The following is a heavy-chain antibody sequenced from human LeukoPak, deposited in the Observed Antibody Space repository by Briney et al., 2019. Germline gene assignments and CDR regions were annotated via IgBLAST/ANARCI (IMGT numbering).Heavy chain of an antibody. CDR3: ARGPAADARGWGDDAFDI. CDR1: GYSFTSYW. CDR2: IYPGDSDT. D-gene: IGHD2-2*01. J-gene: IGHJ3*02. V-gene: IGHV5-51*01. Sequence: PGESLKISCKGSGYSFTSYWIGWVRQMPGKGLEWMGIIYPGDSDTRYSPSFQGQVTISADKSISTAYLQWSSLKASDTAMYYCARGPAADARGWGDDAFDIWGQGTMVTVSS.